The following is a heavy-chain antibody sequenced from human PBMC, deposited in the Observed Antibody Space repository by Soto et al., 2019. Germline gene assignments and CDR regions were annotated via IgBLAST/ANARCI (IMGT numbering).Heavy chain of an antibody. J-gene: IGHJ6*02. CDR2: ISSSSSYI. CDR1: GFTFSSYS. Sequence: GGSLRLSCAASGFTFSSYSMNWVRQAPGKGLEWVSSISSSSSYIYYADSVKGRFTISRDNAKNSLYLQMNSLRAEDTAVYYCARANVLLWFGELSDYYGMDVWGQGTTVTVSS. CDR3: ARANVLLWFGELSDYYGMDV. V-gene: IGHV3-21*01. D-gene: IGHD3-10*01.